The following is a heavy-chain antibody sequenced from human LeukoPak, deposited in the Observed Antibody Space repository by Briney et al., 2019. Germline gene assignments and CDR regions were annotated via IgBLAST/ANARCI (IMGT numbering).Heavy chain of an antibody. D-gene: IGHD1-26*01. CDR3: AKDEGRVGAPAGFDY. V-gene: IGHV3-23*01. J-gene: IGHJ4*02. Sequence: PGGSLRLSCATSGFIFSHHGVNWVRQAPGKGLEWVSGIRADAVTTYYADSVKGRFIISRDNSKNTLYLQMNSLRAEDTAVYYCAKDEGRVGAPAGFDYWGQGTLVTVSS. CDR2: IRADAVTT. CDR1: GFIFSHHG.